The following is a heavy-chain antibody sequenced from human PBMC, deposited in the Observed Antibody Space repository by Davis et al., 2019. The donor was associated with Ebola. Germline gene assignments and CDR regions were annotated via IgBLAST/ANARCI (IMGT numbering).Heavy chain of an antibody. CDR3: ARGIGGDIVVVPAAMQFDY. J-gene: IGHJ4*02. CDR2: INPNSGGT. Sequence: ASVKVSCKASGYTFTGYYMHWVRQAPGQGLEWMGWINPNSGGTNYAQKFQGRVTMTRDTSISTAYMELSRLRSDDTAVYYCARGIGGDIVVVPAAMQFDYWGQGTLVTVSS. D-gene: IGHD2-2*01. CDR1: GYTFTGYY. V-gene: IGHV1-2*02.